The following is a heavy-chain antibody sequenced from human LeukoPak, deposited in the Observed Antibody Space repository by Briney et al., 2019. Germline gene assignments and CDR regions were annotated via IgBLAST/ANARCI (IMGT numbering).Heavy chain of an antibody. CDR3: ARDKVIASAGTPNWFDP. J-gene: IGHJ5*02. CDR2: ISAYDGNT. V-gene: IGHV1-18*01. CDR1: GYTFTRYG. D-gene: IGHD6-13*01. Sequence: ASVKVSCKASGYTFTRYGISWVRRAPGQGLEWLGWISAYDGNTNYEQKFQGRVTMTTDTSTSTAYMELRSLRSDDTAVYYCARDKVIASAGTPNWFDPWGQGTLVTVSS.